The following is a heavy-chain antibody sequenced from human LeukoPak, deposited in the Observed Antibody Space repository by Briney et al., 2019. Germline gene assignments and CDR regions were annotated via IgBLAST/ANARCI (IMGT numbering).Heavy chain of an antibody. CDR1: GYSISSGYY. J-gene: IGHJ5*02. D-gene: IGHD1-7*01. Sequence: PSETLPLTCTVSGYSISSGYYWGWIRQPPGKGLEWIGSIYHSGSTYYNPSLKSRVTISVDTSKNQFSLKLSSVTAADTAVYYCARDKTGTPLNWFDPWGQGTLVTVSS. CDR2: IYHSGST. CDR3: ARDKTGTPLNWFDP. V-gene: IGHV4-38-2*02.